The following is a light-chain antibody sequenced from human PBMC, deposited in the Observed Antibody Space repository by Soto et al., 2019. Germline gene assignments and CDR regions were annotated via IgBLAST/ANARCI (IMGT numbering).Light chain of an antibody. Sequence: DIQMTQSPPSLSGSVGDRVTISCRASQTISDYLHWYQQKPGKAPTLLIYGSSSLQTGVPPRFSGSGSGTEFTLTISSLQPEDFGTYYCQQTYDSLVSFGGGTKVDLK. V-gene: IGKV1-39*01. J-gene: IGKJ4*01. CDR3: QQTYDSLVS. CDR2: GSS. CDR1: QTISDY.